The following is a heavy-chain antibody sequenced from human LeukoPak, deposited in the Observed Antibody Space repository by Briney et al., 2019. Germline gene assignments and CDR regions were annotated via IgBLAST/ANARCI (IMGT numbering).Heavy chain of an antibody. CDR3: ARGWDGYNFYLVDY. Sequence: GGSLRLSCAASGFTFSSYAMHWVRQAPGKGLEYVSAISSNGGSTYYANSVKGRFTISRDNSKNTLYLQMGSLRAEDMAVYYCARGWDGYNFYLVDYWGQGALVTVSS. CDR2: ISSNGGST. CDR1: GFTFSSYA. D-gene: IGHD5-24*01. V-gene: IGHV3-64*01. J-gene: IGHJ4*02.